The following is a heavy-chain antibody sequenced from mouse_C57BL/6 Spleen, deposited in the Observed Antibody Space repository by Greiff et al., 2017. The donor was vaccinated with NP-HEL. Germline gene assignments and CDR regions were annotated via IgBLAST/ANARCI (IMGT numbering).Heavy chain of an antibody. Sequence: QVHVKQPGAELVRPGSSVKLSCKASGYTFTSYWMDWVKQRPGQGLEWIGNIYPSDSETHYNQKFKDKATLTVDKSSSTAYMQLSSLTSEDSAVYYCARSFYWGQGTTLTVSS. V-gene: IGHV1-61*01. CDR3: ARSFY. CDR2: IYPSDSET. CDR1: GYTFTSYW. J-gene: IGHJ2*01.